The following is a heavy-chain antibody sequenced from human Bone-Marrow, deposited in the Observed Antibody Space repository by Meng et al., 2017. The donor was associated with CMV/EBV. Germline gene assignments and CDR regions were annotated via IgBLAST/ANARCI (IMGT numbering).Heavy chain of an antibody. J-gene: IGHJ3*02. V-gene: IGHV3-74*01. CDR1: GFTFSSYW. D-gene: IGHD3-3*01. CDR2: INSDGSST. Sequence: GESLKISCAASGFTFSSYWMHWVRQAPGKGLVWVSRINSDGSSTSYADSVKGRFTISRDNAKNSLYLQMSSLRAEDTAVYYCATIEAIGPENQGDAFAIWGQGPRVTGSS. CDR3: ATIEAIGPENQGDAFAI.